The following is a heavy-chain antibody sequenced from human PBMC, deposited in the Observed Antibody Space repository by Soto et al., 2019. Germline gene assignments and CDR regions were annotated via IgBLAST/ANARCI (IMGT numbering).Heavy chain of an antibody. J-gene: IGHJ4*02. CDR3: TTGGWEHYHVDY. CDR1: GFTFSNAW. Sequence: EVQLVESGGGLVKPGGSLRLSCAASGFTFSNAWMSWVRQAPGKGLEWVGRIKSKTDGGTTDYAAPVKGRFTISRDDSKYTLYLQMNSLKTEDTAVYYCTTGGWEHYHVDYWGQGTLVTVSS. CDR2: IKSKTDGGTT. V-gene: IGHV3-15*01. D-gene: IGHD1-26*01.